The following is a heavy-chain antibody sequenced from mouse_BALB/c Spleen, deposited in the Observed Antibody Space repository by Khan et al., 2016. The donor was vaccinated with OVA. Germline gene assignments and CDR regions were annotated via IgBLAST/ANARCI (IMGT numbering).Heavy chain of an antibody. Sequence: VQESGPGLVKPSQSLSLTCTVTGYSITSEYAWNWIRHFPGNKLEWMGYINYSGNTRYNPSLKSRISITRDTSKNQFFLQLNSVTTEDTATYYCTRKDYYDYDPFPYWGQGTLVTVSA. CDR2: INYSGNT. V-gene: IGHV3-2*02. CDR1: GYSITSEYA. J-gene: IGHJ3*01. CDR3: TRKDYYDYDPFPY. D-gene: IGHD2-4*01.